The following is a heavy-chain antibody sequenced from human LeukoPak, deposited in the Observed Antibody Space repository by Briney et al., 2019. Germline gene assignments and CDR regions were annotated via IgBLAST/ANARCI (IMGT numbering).Heavy chain of an antibody. J-gene: IGHJ5*02. CDR3: ARLQYCSGTSCYWFDP. CDR2: IYYSGST. Sequence: SETLSLTCTVSGGSVSSGSYYWSWIRQPPGKGLEWIGYIYYSGSTNYNPSLKSRVTISVDTSKNQFSLRLSSVTAADTAVYYCARLQYCSGTSCYWFDPWGQGTLVTVSS. CDR1: GGSVSSGSYY. D-gene: IGHD2-2*01. V-gene: IGHV4-61*01.